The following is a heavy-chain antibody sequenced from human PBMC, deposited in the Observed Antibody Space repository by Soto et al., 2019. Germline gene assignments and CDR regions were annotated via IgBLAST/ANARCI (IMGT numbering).Heavy chain of an antibody. CDR1: GSSINSSGYY. D-gene: IGHD3-3*02. V-gene: IGHV4-39*01. CDR2: MFYGVST. Sequence: ETLSLTCTVSGSSINSSGYYWGWIRQPPGKGLEWIGSMFYGVSTYYNPSLKSRVTVSVDTSKNQFSLNLRSVTAADTAVYYCARLPSRHLVDYWGQGTLVTVSS. CDR3: ARLPSRHLVDY. J-gene: IGHJ4*02.